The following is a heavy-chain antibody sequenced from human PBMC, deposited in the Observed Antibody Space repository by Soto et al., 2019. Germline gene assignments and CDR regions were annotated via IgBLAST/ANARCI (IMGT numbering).Heavy chain of an antibody. D-gene: IGHD3-10*01. V-gene: IGHV4-38-2*02. CDR2: IYHSVST. J-gene: IGHJ4*02. Sequence: XATLSLTCTVSGYSINSDDYWCWIRQPPGKGLEWIASIYHSVSTFYNPSLRSRVTISIDTSKNQFSLRLTAVTAADTAMYYCARKEYCDSGRINLFDSWGQGTLVTVSS. CDR3: ARKEYCDSGRINLFDS. CDR1: GYSINSDDY.